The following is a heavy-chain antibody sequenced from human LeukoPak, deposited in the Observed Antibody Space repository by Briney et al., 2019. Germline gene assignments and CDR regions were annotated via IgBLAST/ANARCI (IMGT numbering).Heavy chain of an antibody. CDR1: GYTFTSYG. J-gene: IGHJ4*02. D-gene: IGHD5-18*01. CDR2: ISAYNGNT. Sequence: ASVKVSCKASGYTFTSYGISWVRQAPGQGLEGMGWISAYNGNTNYAQKLQGRVTMTTDTSTSTAYMELRSLRSDDTAVYYCARGYVDTARTYYFDYWGQGTLVTVSS. V-gene: IGHV1-18*01. CDR3: ARGYVDTARTYYFDY.